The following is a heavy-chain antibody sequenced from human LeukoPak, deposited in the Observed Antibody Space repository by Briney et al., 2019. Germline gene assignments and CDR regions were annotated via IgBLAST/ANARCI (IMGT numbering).Heavy chain of an antibody. Sequence: ASVKVSCKASGYSFTGQDMHWVRQAPGQGLDWMGWINPNSGDTNYAQKFQGRVTMTRDTTISTAYMELNRLTSDDTAVYYCASYPRYSSTPPFDYWGPGTPVTVSS. CDR3: ASYPRYSSTPPFDY. J-gene: IGHJ4*02. CDR2: INPNSGDT. D-gene: IGHD6-19*01. CDR1: GYSFTGQD. V-gene: IGHV1-2*02.